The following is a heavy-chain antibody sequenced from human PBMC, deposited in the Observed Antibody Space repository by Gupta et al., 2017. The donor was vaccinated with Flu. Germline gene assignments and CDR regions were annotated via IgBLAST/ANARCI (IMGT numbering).Heavy chain of an antibody. J-gene: IGHJ5*02. CDR3: ALLAANWFDP. D-gene: IGHD6-6*01. Sequence: QVTLKESGPTVVKPTQTLTLTCTFSGLSLTTSGVGVGWIRQPPGKSLEWLALIYWDDDKRYSPSLKSRLTVTKDTSRNQVVLTMTNMDPVDTGTYYCALLAANWFDPWGQGTLVTVSS. CDR2: IYWDDDK. CDR1: GLSLTTSGVG. V-gene: IGHV2-5*02.